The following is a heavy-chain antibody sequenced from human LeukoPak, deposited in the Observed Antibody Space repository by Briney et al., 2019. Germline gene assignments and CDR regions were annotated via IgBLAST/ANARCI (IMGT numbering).Heavy chain of an antibody. D-gene: IGHD2-8*01. CDR2: INPDGDVT. V-gene: IGHV1-2*02. Sequence: ASVKVSCKASGYTFTGYYMHWVRQAPGQGLEWMGWINPDGDVTKSAQKFQGRVTMTTDKSINTVFMELSGLTSDDTALYYCARGPNHYYYMDFWGKGTTVSVSS. CDR3: ARGPNHYYYMDF. CDR1: GYTFTGYY. J-gene: IGHJ6*03.